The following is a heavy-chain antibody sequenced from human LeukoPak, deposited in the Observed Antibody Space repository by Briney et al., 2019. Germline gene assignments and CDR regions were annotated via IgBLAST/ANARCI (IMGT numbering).Heavy chain of an antibody. J-gene: IGHJ4*02. D-gene: IGHD3-22*01. CDR2: IYTSGST. CDR1: GGSISSGYYY. Sequence: SETLSLTCTVSGGSISSGYYYWTWIRQPAGKGLEWIGRIYTSGSTNYNPSLKSRVTISVDTSKNQFSLKLSSVTAADTAVYYCARAYGDTMIDYWGQGTLVTVSS. V-gene: IGHV4-61*02. CDR3: ARAYGDTMIDY.